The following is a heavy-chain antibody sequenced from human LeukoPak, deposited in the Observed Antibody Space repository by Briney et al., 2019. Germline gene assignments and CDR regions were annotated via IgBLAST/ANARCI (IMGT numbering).Heavy chain of an antibody. V-gene: IGHV5-51*01. D-gene: IGHD1-14*01. CDR3: VRPNRGALFDY. J-gene: IGHJ4*02. CDR2: IYPGDSDT. Sequence: GESLKISCKGSGYNFGGYWIAWVRQMLGKGLEWMGIIYPGDSDTKYSPSFQGQVTISADKSISTAYLQWSSLKASDTAMYYCVRPNRGALFDYWGQGTLATVSS. CDR1: GYNFGGYW.